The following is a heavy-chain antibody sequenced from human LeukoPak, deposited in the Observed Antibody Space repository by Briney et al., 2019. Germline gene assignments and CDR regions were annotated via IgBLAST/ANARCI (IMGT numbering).Heavy chain of an antibody. J-gene: IGHJ2*01. CDR2: IIPIFGTA. CDR3: ARSRQHYYESSGHYEIFNWYFDL. CDR1: GGTFSSYA. V-gene: IGHV1-69*13. D-gene: IGHD3-22*01. Sequence: VKVSCKASGGTFSSYAISWVRQAPGQGLEWMGGIIPIFGTANYAQKFQGRVTITADESTSTAYMELSSLRSEDTAVYYCARSRQHYYESSGHYEIFNWYFDLWGRGTLVTVSS.